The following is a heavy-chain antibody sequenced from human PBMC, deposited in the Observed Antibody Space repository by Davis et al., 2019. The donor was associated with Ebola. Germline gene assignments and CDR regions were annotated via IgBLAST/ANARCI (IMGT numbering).Heavy chain of an antibody. Sequence: ASVKVSCKASGYTFTDYYLHWVRQAPGHGLEWMGRIYPFNGATNFADSFQGRVTMTTDKSITTAYMELSSLKSDDTAIYYCARPILPEVTHCGVDYWGQGTLVTVSS. D-gene: IGHD1-14*01. CDR3: ARPILPEVTHCGVDY. CDR1: GYTFTDYY. J-gene: IGHJ4*02. CDR2: IYPFNGAT. V-gene: IGHV1-2*06.